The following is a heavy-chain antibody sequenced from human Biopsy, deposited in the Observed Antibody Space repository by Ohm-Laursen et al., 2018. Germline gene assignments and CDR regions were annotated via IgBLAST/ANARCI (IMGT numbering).Heavy chain of an antibody. CDR3: ARHPTHRIQQIDY. CDR2: VYYSGTT. D-gene: IGHD5-18*01. CDR1: GGSVSDSFHF. Sequence: SETLSLTCSVSGGSVSDSFHFWSWIRQPPGKGLEWIGNVYYSGTTNYNPSLKSRVTVSIDTSKNQFSLRLSSVTAADTAVYYCARHPTHRIQQIDYWGQGTLVTVSS. V-gene: IGHV4-61*01. J-gene: IGHJ4*02.